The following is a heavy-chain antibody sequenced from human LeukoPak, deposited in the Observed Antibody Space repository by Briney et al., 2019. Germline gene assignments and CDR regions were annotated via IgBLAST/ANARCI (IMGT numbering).Heavy chain of an antibody. CDR1: GFTVSSNY. CDR3: ARGPEAVAGTPGPWFDP. CDR2: IYSGGST. V-gene: IGHV3-66*01. J-gene: IGHJ5*02. Sequence: PGGSLRLSCAASGFTVSSNYMSWVRQAPGKGLEWVSVIYSGGSTYYADSVKGRFTISRDNSKNTLYLQTNSLRAEDTAVYYCARGPEAVAGTPGPWFDPWGQGTLVTVSS. D-gene: IGHD6-19*01.